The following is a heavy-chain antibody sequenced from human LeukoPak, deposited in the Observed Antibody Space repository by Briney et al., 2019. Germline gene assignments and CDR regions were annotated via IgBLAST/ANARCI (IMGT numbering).Heavy chain of an antibody. CDR3: ARHLSGITGYTYGRGIDY. Sequence: GGSLRLSCAASGFTFSSYALNWVRQAPGKGLQWVSTISGSGGGTYYADSVKGRFTISRDNSKNTLFLQMNSLRAEDTAVYYCARHLSGITGYTYGRGIDYWGQGTLVTVSS. D-gene: IGHD5-18*01. CDR2: ISGSGGGT. J-gene: IGHJ4*02. CDR1: GFTFSSYA. V-gene: IGHV3-23*01.